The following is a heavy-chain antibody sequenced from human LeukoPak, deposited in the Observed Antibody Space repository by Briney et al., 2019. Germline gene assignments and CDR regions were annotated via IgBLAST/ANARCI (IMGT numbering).Heavy chain of an antibody. J-gene: IGHJ4*02. CDR2: ISYDGSNK. D-gene: IGHD6-19*01. CDR1: GFTFSSYG. Sequence: PEGSLRLSCAASGFTFSSYGMHWVRQAPGKGLEWVAVISYDGSNKYYADSVKGRFTISRDNSKNTLYLQMNSLRAEDTAVYYCAKEITTWLGPYYFDYWGQGTLVTVSS. CDR3: AKEITTWLGPYYFDY. V-gene: IGHV3-30*18.